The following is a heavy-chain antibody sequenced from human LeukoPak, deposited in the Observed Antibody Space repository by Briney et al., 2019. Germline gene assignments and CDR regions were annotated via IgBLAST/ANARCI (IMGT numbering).Heavy chain of an antibody. D-gene: IGHD1-26*01. CDR2: IIPIFGTA. CDR1: GGTFSSYA. Sequence: SVKVSCKASGGTFSSYAISWVRQAPGQGLEWMGGIIPIFGTANYAQKFRGRVTITADKSTSTAYMELSSLRSEDTAVYYCARPVGATHAFDIWGQGTMVIVSS. V-gene: IGHV1-69*06. J-gene: IGHJ3*02. CDR3: ARPVGATHAFDI.